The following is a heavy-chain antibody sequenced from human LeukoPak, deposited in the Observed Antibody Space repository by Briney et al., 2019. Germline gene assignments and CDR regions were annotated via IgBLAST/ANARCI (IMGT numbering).Heavy chain of an antibody. D-gene: IGHD6-19*01. CDR1: GGTFSSYA. V-gene: IGHV1-69*13. CDR3: ARDHSSGWYDWFDP. CDR2: IIPIFGTA. J-gene: IGHJ5*02. Sequence: ASVKVSCKASGGTFSSYAISWVRQAPGQGLEWMGGIIPIFGTANYAQKFQGRVTITADESTSTAYMELSSLRSEDMAVYYCARDHSSGWYDWFDPWGQGTLVTVSS.